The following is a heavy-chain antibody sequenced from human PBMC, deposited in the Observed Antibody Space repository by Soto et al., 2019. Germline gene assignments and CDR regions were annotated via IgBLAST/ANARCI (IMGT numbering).Heavy chain of an antibody. CDR1: GGSISSGDYY. D-gene: IGHD4-4*01. CDR2: IYYSGST. J-gene: IGHJ6*02. Sequence: SETLSLTCTVSGGSISSGDYYWSWIRQPPGKGLEWIGYIYYSGSTYYNPSLKSRVTISVDTSKNQFSLKLSSVTAADTAVYYCASSATVTGNYYYYGMDVWGQGXTVTVSS. V-gene: IGHV4-30-4*01. CDR3: ASSATVTGNYYYYGMDV.